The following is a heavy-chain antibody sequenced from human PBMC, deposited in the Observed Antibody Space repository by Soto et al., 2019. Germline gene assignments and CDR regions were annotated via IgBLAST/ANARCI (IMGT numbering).Heavy chain of an antibody. Sequence: SETLSLTCTVSGGSISSGDYYWSWIRQPPGKGLEWIGYIYYSGSTYYNPSLKSRVTISVDTSKNQFSLKLSSVTAADTAVYYCARDPGYCSSTSCYEGLDPWGQGTLVTVSS. J-gene: IGHJ5*02. D-gene: IGHD2-2*01. V-gene: IGHV4-30-4*01. CDR1: GGSISSGDYY. CDR3: ARDPGYCSSTSCYEGLDP. CDR2: IYYSGST.